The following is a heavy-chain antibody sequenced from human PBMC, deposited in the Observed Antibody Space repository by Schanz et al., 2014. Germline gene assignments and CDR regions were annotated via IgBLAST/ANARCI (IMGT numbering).Heavy chain of an antibody. J-gene: IGHJ3*02. D-gene: IGHD3-10*01. CDR3: AKGRFGELSAFDI. CDR2: IKQDESEK. Sequence: EVQLVESGGGLVQPGGSLRLSCAASGFGFSSYSMNWVRQAPGKGLEWVANIKQDESEKYYVDSVKGRFTISRDNAKNSLYLEMNSLRAEDTAVYYCAKGRFGELSAFDIWGQGTMVTVSS. CDR1: GFGFSSYS. V-gene: IGHV3-7*05.